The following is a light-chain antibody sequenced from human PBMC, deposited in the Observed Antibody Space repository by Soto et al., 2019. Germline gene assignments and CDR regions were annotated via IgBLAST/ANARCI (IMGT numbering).Light chain of an antibody. V-gene: IGLV2-23*01. Sequence: QSALTQPASVSGSPGQSITISCTGISSDVGSYSLVSWYQQHPGKAPKLMIYEGNKRPSGLSNRFSGSKSGNTACLTLSXXXSXXXADYYCCSYAGSITVIFGGGTKLTVL. CDR1: SSDVGSYSL. CDR2: EGN. J-gene: IGLJ2*01. CDR3: CSYAGSITVI.